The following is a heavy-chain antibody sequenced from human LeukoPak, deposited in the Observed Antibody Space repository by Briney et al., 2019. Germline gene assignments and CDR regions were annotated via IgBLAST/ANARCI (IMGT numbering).Heavy chain of an antibody. D-gene: IGHD6-19*01. Sequence: GGSLRLSCAASGFTFSDYYMSWIRQAPGKGLEWVSYISSSSSYTNYADSVKGRFTISRDNAKNSLYLQMNSLRAEDTAVYYCGVTVAGTSDGSYFQHWGQGTLVTVSS. CDR2: ISSSSSYT. CDR3: GVTVAGTSDGSYFQH. CDR1: GFTFSDYY. J-gene: IGHJ1*01. V-gene: IGHV3-11*06.